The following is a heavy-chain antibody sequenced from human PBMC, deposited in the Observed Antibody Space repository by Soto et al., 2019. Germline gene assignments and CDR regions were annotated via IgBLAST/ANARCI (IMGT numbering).Heavy chain of an antibody. J-gene: IGHJ5*02. CDR3: ARLSVADWFDR. CDR1: GGSISSDY. V-gene: IGHV4-59*01. Sequence: QVHLQESGPGLVKPSETLSLTCTVSGGSISSDYWTWVRQPPGKGLEWIGYRYYSGTAKYNSSLKSRVTISVDTSKNQFYLKLSSVTVADTAVYYCARLSVADWFDRWGQGIQVTVSS. CDR2: RYYSGTA. D-gene: IGHD2-15*01.